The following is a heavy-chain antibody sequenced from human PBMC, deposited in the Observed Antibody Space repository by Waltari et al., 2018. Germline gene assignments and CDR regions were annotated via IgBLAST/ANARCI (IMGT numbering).Heavy chain of an antibody. J-gene: IGHJ4*02. CDR2: INHSGST. D-gene: IGHD3-22*01. Sequence: QVQLQQWGAGLLKPSETLSLTCAVYGGSFSGYYWSWIRQPPGKGLEWIWEINHSGSTNYNPSLKSRVTISVDTSKNQFSLKLSSVTAADTAVYYCARAEYYYDSSGYTLWGQGTLVTVSS. V-gene: IGHV4-34*01. CDR1: GGSFSGYY. CDR3: ARAEYYYDSSGYTL.